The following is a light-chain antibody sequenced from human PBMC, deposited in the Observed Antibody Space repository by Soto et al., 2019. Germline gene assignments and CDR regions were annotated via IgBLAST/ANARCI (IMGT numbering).Light chain of an antibody. V-gene: IGKV1-5*03. J-gene: IGKJ2*02. Sequence: DIQMTQSPSTLSASVGDRVTITCRASQGISGGLAWYQQKPGKAPRLLIYKASSLKSGVPSRCSGSGFGTEFSLTISSLQPDDAGTYYCQQYETYFRTFGQGTKLEIK. CDR3: QQYETYFRT. CDR1: QGISGG. CDR2: KAS.